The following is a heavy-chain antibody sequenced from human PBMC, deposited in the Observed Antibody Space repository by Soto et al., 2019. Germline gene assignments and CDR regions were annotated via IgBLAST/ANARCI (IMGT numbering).Heavy chain of an antibody. CDR1: GFTFTSYW. J-gene: IGHJ4*02. CDR3: ARSPISQVLFDY. D-gene: IGHD3-16*01. CDR2: INRDGSSP. V-gene: IGHV3-74*01. Sequence: GGSLRLSCAASGFTFTSYWMHWVRQAPGKGLVWVSRINRDGSSPSYADSVKGRFTISRDNAKNTLYLQMNTLRAEDTAVYYCARSPISQVLFDYWGQGSLVTVSS.